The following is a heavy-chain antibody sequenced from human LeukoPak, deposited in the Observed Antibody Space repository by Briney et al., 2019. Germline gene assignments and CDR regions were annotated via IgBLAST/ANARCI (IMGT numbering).Heavy chain of an antibody. V-gene: IGHV3-74*01. CDR1: GFTFSSNW. J-gene: IGHJ4*02. CDR2: ISSDGSST. Sequence: PGGSLRLSCAASGFTFSSNWMHSVRQAPRKGLVWVTRISSDGSSTSYADSVKGRFTISRDNAKNTLYLQMSSLRAEDTAMYYCARISLSGWANDYWGQGTLVSVSS. D-gene: IGHD6-19*01. CDR3: ARISLSGWANDY.